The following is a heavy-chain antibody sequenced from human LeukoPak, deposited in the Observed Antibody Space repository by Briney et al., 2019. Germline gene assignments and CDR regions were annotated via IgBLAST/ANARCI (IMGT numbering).Heavy chain of an antibody. CDR1: GFRFSDYW. Sequence: GGSLRLSCEASGFRFSDYWMSWVRQAPGKGLEWVANIKQDGSEKYYVDSVKGRFTISRDNAKNSLYLQMNSLRAEDTAVYYCARDDPYSSSWYDYWGQGTLVTVSS. CDR2: IKQDGSEK. D-gene: IGHD6-13*01. CDR3: ARDDPYSSSWYDY. J-gene: IGHJ4*02. V-gene: IGHV3-7*01.